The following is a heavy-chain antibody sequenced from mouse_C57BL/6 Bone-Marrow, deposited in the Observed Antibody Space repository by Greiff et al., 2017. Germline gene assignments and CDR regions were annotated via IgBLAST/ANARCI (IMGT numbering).Heavy chain of an antibody. CDR3: ARQSGTGWYFDV. V-gene: IGHV1-81*01. Sequence: QVQLKQSGAELARPGASVKLSCKASGYTFTSYGISWVKQRTGQGLEWIGEIYPRSGNTYYNEKFKGKATLTADKPSRTAYMELRSRTSEDSAVYFCARQSGTGWYFDVWGTGTTVTVSS. CDR2: IYPRSGNT. CDR1: GYTFTSYG. J-gene: IGHJ1*03. D-gene: IGHD4-1*01.